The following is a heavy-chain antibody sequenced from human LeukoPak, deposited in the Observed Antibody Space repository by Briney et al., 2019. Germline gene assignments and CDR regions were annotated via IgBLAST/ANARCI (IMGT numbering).Heavy chain of an antibody. CDR2: IYHSGST. D-gene: IGHD3-3*02. CDR1: GYSISSGYY. J-gene: IGHJ5*02. V-gene: IGHV4-38-2*02. Sequence: SETLSLTCTVSGYSISSGYYWGWIRQPPGKGLEWIGGIYHSGSTYYNPSLKSRVTISVDTSKNQFSLKLSSVTAADTAVYYCARAIYRSISRWFDPWGQGTLVTVSS. CDR3: ARAIYRSISRWFDP.